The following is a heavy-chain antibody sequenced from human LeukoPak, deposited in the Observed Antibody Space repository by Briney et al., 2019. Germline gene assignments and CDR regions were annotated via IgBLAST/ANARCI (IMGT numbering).Heavy chain of an antibody. Sequence: SETLSLTCTVSGGSISSYYWSWIRQPPGKGLEWIGYIYYSGSTNYNPSLKSRVTISVDTSKNQFSLKLSSVTAADTAVYYCARVEGLPMIVVVMPDYWGQGTLVTVSS. CDR2: IYYSGST. D-gene: IGHD3-22*01. CDR3: ARVEGLPMIVVVMPDY. CDR1: GGSISSYY. J-gene: IGHJ4*02. V-gene: IGHV4-59*12.